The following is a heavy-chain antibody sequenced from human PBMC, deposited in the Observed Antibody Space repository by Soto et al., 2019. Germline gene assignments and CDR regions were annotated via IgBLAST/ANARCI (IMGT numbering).Heavy chain of an antibody. J-gene: IGHJ5*01. V-gene: IGHV3-23*01. Sequence: EVHLLESGGGLVQPGGSLRLSCTASGFTFSSYAMTWVRQAPGRGLEGVSGITASGGRTYYADSVKGRFTISRDNSNNTLYLQMNSLRAEDTAVYYCAKDTRYGDYVRWFDSWGQGTLVTVSS. CDR3: AKDTRYGDYVRWFDS. D-gene: IGHD4-17*01. CDR2: ITASGGRT. CDR1: GFTFSSYA.